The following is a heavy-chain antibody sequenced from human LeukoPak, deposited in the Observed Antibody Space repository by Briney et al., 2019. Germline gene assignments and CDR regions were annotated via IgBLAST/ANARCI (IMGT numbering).Heavy chain of an antibody. J-gene: IGHJ5*02. CDR3: ARREEYRSSTSCYYPPFDP. V-gene: IGHV4-34*01. CDR2: INHSGST. CDR1: GGSFSGYY. D-gene: IGHD2-2*01. Sequence: SETLSLTCAVYGGSFSGYYWSWIRQPPGKGLEWIGEINHSGSTNYNPSLKSRVTISVDTSKNQFSLKLSSVTAADTAVYYCARREEYRSSTSCYYPPFDPWGQGTLVTVSS.